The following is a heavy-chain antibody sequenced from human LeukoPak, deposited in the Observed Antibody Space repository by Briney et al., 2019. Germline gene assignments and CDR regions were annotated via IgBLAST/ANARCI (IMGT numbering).Heavy chain of an antibody. CDR2: ISYSGST. CDR1: GGSISPYH. D-gene: IGHD3-10*01. J-gene: IGHJ4*02. CDR3: ARHLDYYGSGSYEY. Sequence: SETLSLTCAVSGGSISPYHWTWIRQPPGKGLEWMGYISYSGSTNYNPSLKSRVTISIDTSKSQFSLKLSSVTAADTAVYYCARHLDYYGSGSYEYWGQGTLVTVSS. V-gene: IGHV4-59*08.